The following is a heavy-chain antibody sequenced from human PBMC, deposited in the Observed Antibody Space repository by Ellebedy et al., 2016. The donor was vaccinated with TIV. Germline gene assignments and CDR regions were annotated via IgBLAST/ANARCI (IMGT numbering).Heavy chain of an antibody. CDR1: GFTFSSHA. Sequence: GESLKISCAVSGFTFSSHAMHWVHQAPGKGLEWVATISYTGGSQNYADSVKGRFTISRDNSKDTLYLQMTSLRPEDTAVYYCAGEVGPRQINSWGQGTQVTVSS. D-gene: IGHD1-26*01. J-gene: IGHJ4*02. V-gene: IGHV3-30-3*01. CDR3: AGEVGPRQINS. CDR2: ISYTGGSQ.